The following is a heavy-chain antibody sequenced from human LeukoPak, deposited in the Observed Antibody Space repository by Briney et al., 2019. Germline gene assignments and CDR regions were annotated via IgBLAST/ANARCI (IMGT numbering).Heavy chain of an antibody. CDR2: IYSGGST. J-gene: IGHJ4*02. CDR3: ARDFGY. CDR1: EFSVGSNY. Sequence: PGGSLRLSCAASEFSVGSNYMTWVRQAPGKGLEWVSLIYSGGSTYYADSVKGRFTISRDNSKNTLYLQMNNLRPDDTSVYYCARDFGYWGQGTLVTVSS. V-gene: IGHV3-66*01.